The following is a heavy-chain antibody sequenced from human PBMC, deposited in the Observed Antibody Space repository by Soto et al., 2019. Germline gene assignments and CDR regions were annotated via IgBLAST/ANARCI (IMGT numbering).Heavy chain of an antibody. D-gene: IGHD5-18*01. J-gene: IGHJ4*02. CDR2: INHSGNT. V-gene: IGHV4-34*01. Sequence: SETLSLTCAVYGASLSDNYCNWLRQPPGKGLEWIGEINHSGNTHYNPSLRSRVTISIDTSKNQLSLNLRSVSAADTALYYCARATYRRDGYLMRTPQVDSWGQGIRVTVSS. CDR1: GASLSDNY. CDR3: ARATYRRDGYLMRTPQVDS.